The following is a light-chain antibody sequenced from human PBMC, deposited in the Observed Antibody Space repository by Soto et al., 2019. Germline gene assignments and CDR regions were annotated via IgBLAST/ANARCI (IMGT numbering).Light chain of an antibody. Sequence: EIVMTQSPATLSVSPGERATLSCRASQSVSSDLVWYQQKPGQAPRLLIYDAYTRATGIPARFSGSGSGTEFTLTISSLQSEDFAVYYCQQYSNWPLTFGGGTKVDIK. CDR1: QSVSSD. CDR3: QQYSNWPLT. CDR2: DAY. V-gene: IGKV3-15*01. J-gene: IGKJ4*01.